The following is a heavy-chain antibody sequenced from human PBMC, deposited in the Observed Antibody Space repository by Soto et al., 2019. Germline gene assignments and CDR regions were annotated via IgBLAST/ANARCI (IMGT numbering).Heavy chain of an antibody. CDR1: GFTFSSYA. CDR2: ISYDGSNK. CDR3: ARDASPRLAARLDY. J-gene: IGHJ4*02. Sequence: PGGSLRLSCAASGFTFSSYAMHWVRQAPGKGLEWVAVISYDGSNKYYADSVKGRFTISRDNSKNTLYLQMNSLRAEDTAVYYCARDASPRLAARLDYWGQGTLVTVSS. V-gene: IGHV3-30-3*01. D-gene: IGHD6-6*01.